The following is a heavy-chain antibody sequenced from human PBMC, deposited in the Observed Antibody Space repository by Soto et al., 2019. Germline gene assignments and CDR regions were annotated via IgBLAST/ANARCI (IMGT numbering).Heavy chain of an antibody. CDR3: ARGSGYYYWDDY. CDR2: INAGNGNT. J-gene: IGHJ4*02. D-gene: IGHD3-22*01. V-gene: IGHV1-3*01. Sequence: EASLKVSCKASGYTFTSYAMHWVRQAPGQRLEWMGWINAGNGNTKYSQKFQGRVTITRDTSASTAYMELSSLRSEDTAVYYCARGSGYYYWDDYWGQGTLVTVPQ. CDR1: GYTFTSYA.